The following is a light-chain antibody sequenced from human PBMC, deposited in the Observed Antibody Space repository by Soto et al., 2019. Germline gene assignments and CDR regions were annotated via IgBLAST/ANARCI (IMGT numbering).Light chain of an antibody. Sequence: DIVMTQSPDSLSVSLGERATINCKSSQSVLYSSNNKNYLAWYQQKPGQPPQLIIYWASTRESGVPERFSGSGSGTDFTLTINSLEPEDFAVYYCQQRSNWPPITFGQGTRLEIK. CDR1: QSVLYSSNNKNY. J-gene: IGKJ5*01. CDR3: QQRSNWPPIT. V-gene: IGKV4-1*01. CDR2: WAS.